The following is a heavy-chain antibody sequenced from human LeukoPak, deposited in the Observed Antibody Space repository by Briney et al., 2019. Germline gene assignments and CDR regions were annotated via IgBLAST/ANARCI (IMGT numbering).Heavy chain of an antibody. CDR3: ARGAAWSDP. V-gene: IGHV4-30-2*01. CDR1: GGSISSGGYY. CDR2: IYHSGST. Sequence: SSQTLSLTCTVSGGSISSGGYYWSWIRQPPGKGLEWIGYIYHSGSTYYNPSLKSRVTISVDRSKNQFSLKLSSVTAADTAVYYCARGAAWSDPWGQGTLVTVSS. J-gene: IGHJ5*02. D-gene: IGHD2-15*01.